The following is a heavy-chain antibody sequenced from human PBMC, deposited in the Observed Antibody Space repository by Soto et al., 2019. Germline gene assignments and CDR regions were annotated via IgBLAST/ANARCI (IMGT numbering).Heavy chain of an antibody. Sequence: ASVKVSFKASGYTFTSYGISWVRQAPGQGLEWMGWISAYNGNTNYAQKLQGRVTMTTDTSTSTAYMELRSLRSDDTAVYYCAKVMGDYGSGSYSLDYWGQGTLVTVSS. J-gene: IGHJ4*02. V-gene: IGHV1-18*01. CDR1: GYTFTSYG. D-gene: IGHD3-10*01. CDR2: ISAYNGNT. CDR3: AKVMGDYGSGSYSLDY.